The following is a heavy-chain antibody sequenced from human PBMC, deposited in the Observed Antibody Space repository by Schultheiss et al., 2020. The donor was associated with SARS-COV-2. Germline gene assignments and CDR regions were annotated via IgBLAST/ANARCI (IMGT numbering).Heavy chain of an antibody. V-gene: IGHV3-23*01. CDR3: AKDDCSGGTCYPDY. CDR1: GFTFSSYA. J-gene: IGHJ4*02. Sequence: GGSLRLSCAASGFTFSSYAMHWVRQAPGKGLEWVSGINWNGGSTGYADSVKGRFTISRHNSKNTLYLQMNSLRAEDTAVYYCAKDDCSGGTCYPDYWGQGTLVTVSS. D-gene: IGHD2-15*01. CDR2: INWNGGST.